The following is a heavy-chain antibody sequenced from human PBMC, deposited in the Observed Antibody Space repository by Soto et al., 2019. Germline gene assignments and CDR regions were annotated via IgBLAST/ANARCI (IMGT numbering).Heavy chain of an antibody. CDR2: ISSNGGST. Sequence: GGSLRLSCSDSGFTFSSYAMHWVRQAPGKGLEYVSAISSNGGSTYYADSVKGRFTISRDNSKNTLYLQMSSLRAEDTAVYYCVPYCSGGSCYPRGNWFDPWGQGTLVTVSS. CDR3: VPYCSGGSCYPRGNWFDP. CDR1: GFTFSSYA. J-gene: IGHJ5*02. V-gene: IGHV3-64D*06. D-gene: IGHD2-15*01.